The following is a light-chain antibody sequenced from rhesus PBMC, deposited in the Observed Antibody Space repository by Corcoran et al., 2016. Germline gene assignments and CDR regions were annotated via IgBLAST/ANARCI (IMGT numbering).Light chain of an antibody. CDR2: FAS. CDR3: QQSKSFPLT. V-gene: IGKV6-55*01. J-gene: IGKJ4*01. Sequence: DIVLTQSPAFQSVTLKEKVTITCQASQSIGSSLHWYPQQPDQSPNLRIKFASQSISGVPSRFSGSGSGTDFTLTINSLEAEDAATYFCQQSKSFPLTCGGGTKVELK. CDR1: QSIGSS.